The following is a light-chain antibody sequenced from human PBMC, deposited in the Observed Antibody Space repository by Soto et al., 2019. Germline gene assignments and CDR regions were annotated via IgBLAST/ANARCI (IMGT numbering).Light chain of an antibody. J-gene: IGKJ1*01. CDR1: QSVSTY. Sequence: VLTQSPSTLSLSPGERATLSCRASQSVSTYLAWYQQKPGQAPRLLIYDASKRATGIPARFSGSGSGTDFTLTISSLEPEDFAVYYCQQRSIWPWTFGQGTKVDIK. CDR2: DAS. CDR3: QQRSIWPWT. V-gene: IGKV3-11*01.